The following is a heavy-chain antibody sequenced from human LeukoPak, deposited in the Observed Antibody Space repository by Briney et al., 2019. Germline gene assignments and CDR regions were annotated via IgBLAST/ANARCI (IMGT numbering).Heavy chain of an antibody. V-gene: IGHV4-39*07. CDR2: ISYSGST. CDR1: GGSISSSSFY. Sequence: SETLSLTCSVSGGSISSSSFYWGWIRQPPGKGLEWIGSISYSGSTYYNPSLKSRVTISVDKSKNQFSLNLNSVTAADTAVYYCARAIDGYGNGFRFDYWGQGPLVTVS. D-gene: IGHD5-18*01. CDR3: ARAIDGYGNGFRFDY. J-gene: IGHJ4*02.